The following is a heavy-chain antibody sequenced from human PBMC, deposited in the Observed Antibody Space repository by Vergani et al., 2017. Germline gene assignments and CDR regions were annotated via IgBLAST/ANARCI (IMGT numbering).Heavy chain of an antibody. D-gene: IGHD6-6*01. J-gene: IGHJ4*02. CDR1: NDSVSNTFYY. CDR2: IYTSEST. CDR3: AREYSSSVGFLAY. Sequence: QVQLQESGPGLVKPSENLSLTCTVSNDSVSNTFYYWGWIRQTPGKGLEWIGRIYTSESTNYNPSLKSRVTMSVDTSKNQFSLKLSSVTAADTAVYYCAREYSSSVGFLAYWGQGTLVTVSS. V-gene: IGHV4-39*07.